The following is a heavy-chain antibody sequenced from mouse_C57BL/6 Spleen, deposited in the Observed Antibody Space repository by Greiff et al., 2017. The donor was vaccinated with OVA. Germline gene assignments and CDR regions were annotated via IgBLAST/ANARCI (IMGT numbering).Heavy chain of an antibody. CDR3: ARLRIYDGYYDYAMDY. V-gene: IGHV1-61*01. CDR1: GYTFTSYW. CDR2: IYPSDSET. D-gene: IGHD2-3*01. J-gene: IGHJ4*01. Sequence: QVHVKQPGAELVRPGSSVKLSCKASGYTFTSYWMDWVKQRPGQGLEWIGNIYPSDSETHYNQKFKDKATLTVDKSSSTAYMQLSSLTSEDSAVYYCARLRIYDGYYDYAMDYWGQGTSVTVSS.